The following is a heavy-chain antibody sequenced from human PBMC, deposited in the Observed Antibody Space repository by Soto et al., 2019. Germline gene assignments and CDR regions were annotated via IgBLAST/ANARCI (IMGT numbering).Heavy chain of an antibody. CDR2: SYYSGTT. CDR1: GASVRVHRYY. CDR3: TRRYNWNENYFAP. J-gene: IGHJ5*02. Sequence: TLAIRCTVSGASVRVHRYYWTWIRQPQGKGLEWIWISYYSGTTYFNTSLKIRATISVDTSKNQFSLRLTPVPSADTEIYYCTRRYNWNENYFAPWGPGALGTVS. V-gene: IGHV4-39*01. D-gene: IGHD1-20*01.